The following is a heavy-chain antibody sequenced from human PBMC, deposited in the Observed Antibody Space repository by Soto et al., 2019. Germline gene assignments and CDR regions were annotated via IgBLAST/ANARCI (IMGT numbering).Heavy chain of an antibody. CDR1: GYTFTSYY. V-gene: IGHV1-46*01. CDR3: ATNSRSGSYYYFDY. CDR2: INPNDGST. Sequence: ASVKVSCKASGYTFTSYYMHWVRQAPGQGLEWMGVINPNDGSTIYAQKFQGRVTMTEDTSTDTAYMELSSLRSEDTAVYYCATNSRSGSYYYFDYWGQGTLVTVSS. J-gene: IGHJ4*02. D-gene: IGHD3-10*01.